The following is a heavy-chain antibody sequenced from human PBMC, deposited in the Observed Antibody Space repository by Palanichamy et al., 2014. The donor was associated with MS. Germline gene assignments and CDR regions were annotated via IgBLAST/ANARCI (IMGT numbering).Heavy chain of an antibody. Sequence: QVQLQESGPGLAKPSQTLSLTCTVSGGSIGSGGYFWSWVRQRPGKGLEWIAYISHSGSADYNPSLQSRLTISLDTSKNHFSLNLNSVIAADTAVYYCARVGRGFDYWGQGTLVTVSS. J-gene: IGHJ4*02. V-gene: IGHV4-31*03. D-gene: IGHD3-10*01. CDR1: GGSIGSGGYF. CDR3: ARVGRGFDY. CDR2: ISHSGSA.